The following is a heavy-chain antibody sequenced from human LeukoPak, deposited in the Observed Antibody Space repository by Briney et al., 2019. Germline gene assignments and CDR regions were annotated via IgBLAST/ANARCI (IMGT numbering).Heavy chain of an antibody. V-gene: IGHV3-74*01. CDR3: ARAEEDIVVVPAAETNLYYYYYMDV. D-gene: IGHD2-2*01. CDR1: GFTFSSYW. J-gene: IGHJ6*03. Sequence: GGSLRLSCAASGFTFSSYWMRWVRQAPGKGLVWVSRINSDGSSTSYADSVKGRFTISRDNAKNSLYLQMNSLRAEDTAVYYCARAEEDIVVVPAAETNLYYYYYMDVWGKGTTVTISS. CDR2: INSDGSST.